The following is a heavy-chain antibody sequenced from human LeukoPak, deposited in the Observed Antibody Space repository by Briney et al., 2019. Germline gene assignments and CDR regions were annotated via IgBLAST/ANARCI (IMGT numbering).Heavy chain of an antibody. D-gene: IGHD2-15*01. V-gene: IGHV5-10-1*01. CDR1: GYSFTSYW. Sequence: GESLRISCKGSGYSFTSYWISWVRQVPGKGLEWMGRIDPSDSYTNYSPSLQGHVTISADKSISTAYLQWSSLKASDTAMYYCARQGSLGYCSGGSCSRSDYWGQGTLVTVSS. CDR2: IDPSDSYT. J-gene: IGHJ4*02. CDR3: ARQGSLGYCSGGSCSRSDY.